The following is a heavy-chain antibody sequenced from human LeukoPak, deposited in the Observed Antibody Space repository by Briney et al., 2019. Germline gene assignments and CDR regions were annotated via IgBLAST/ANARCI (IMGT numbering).Heavy chain of an antibody. CDR1: GFTVSENY. CDR3: AGADASTWHGAKY. V-gene: IGHV3-66*01. Sequence: GGSLRLSCAASGFTVSENYMSWIRQAPGKGLEWVSLIYTGGTTYYADSVQDRFTISRDTSKNIVYLQMNSLSAEDTAVYYCAGADASTWHGAKYWGQGTLVSVSS. J-gene: IGHJ4*02. D-gene: IGHD6-13*01. CDR2: IYTGGTT.